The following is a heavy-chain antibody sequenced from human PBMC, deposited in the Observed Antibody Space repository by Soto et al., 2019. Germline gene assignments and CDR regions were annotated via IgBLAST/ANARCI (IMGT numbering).Heavy chain of an antibody. CDR1: GHTFTRYA. J-gene: IGHJ4*02. CDR3: ARDPMTTEFDY. V-gene: IGHV1-3*01. D-gene: IGHD4-4*01. CDR2: INAGDGNT. Sequence: ASVKVSCKASGHTFTRYAMHWVRQAPGQRLEWMGWINAGDGNTKYSQKFQGRVTITRDTSASTAYMELSSLRSEDTAVYYCARDPMTTEFDYWGQGTLVTVSS.